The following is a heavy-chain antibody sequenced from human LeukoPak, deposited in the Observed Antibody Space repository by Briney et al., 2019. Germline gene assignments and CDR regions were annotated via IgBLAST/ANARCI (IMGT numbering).Heavy chain of an antibody. Sequence: PGGSLRLSCAASGFTFSSYSMNWVRQAPGKGLEWVSYISSSSTIYYADSVKGRFTISRDNAKNSLYLQMNSLNTEDTAVYYCARSARFYGMDVWGQGTTVHVSS. V-gene: IGHV3-48*01. J-gene: IGHJ6*02. CDR1: GFTFSSYS. CDR2: ISSSSTI. D-gene: IGHD3-3*01. CDR3: ARSARFYGMDV.